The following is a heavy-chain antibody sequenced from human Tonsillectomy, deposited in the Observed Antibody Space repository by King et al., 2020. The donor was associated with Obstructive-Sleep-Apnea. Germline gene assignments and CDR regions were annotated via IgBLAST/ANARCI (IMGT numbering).Heavy chain of an antibody. CDR2: IWYDGSNK. CDR3: AKDKGWRQLMGTYFDY. D-gene: IGHD5-24*01. V-gene: IGHV3-33*06. CDR1: GFTFSSYG. J-gene: IGHJ4*02. Sequence: VQLVESGGGVVQPGRSLRLSCAASGFTFSSYGMHWVRQAPGKGLEWVAVIWYDGSNKYYADSVKGRFTISRDNSKNTLYLQRNSLRAEDTAVYYWAKDKGWRQLMGTYFDYWGQGTLVTVSS.